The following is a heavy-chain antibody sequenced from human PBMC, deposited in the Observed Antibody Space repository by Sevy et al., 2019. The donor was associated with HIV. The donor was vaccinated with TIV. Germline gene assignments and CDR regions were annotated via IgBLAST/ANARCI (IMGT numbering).Heavy chain of an antibody. Sequence: GGSLRLSCTASGFTVNTNYMSWVRQAPGKGLEWVSGIYSGGSTNYDEAVKDRFTISRDNSKNTVYLQMNSLRAEDTAVYYCARFSGCSKWTAFDDWGQGTLVTVSS. CDR1: GFTVNTNY. D-gene: IGHD3-22*01. CDR3: ARFSGCSKWTAFDD. J-gene: IGHJ4*02. CDR2: IYSGGST. V-gene: IGHV3-53*01.